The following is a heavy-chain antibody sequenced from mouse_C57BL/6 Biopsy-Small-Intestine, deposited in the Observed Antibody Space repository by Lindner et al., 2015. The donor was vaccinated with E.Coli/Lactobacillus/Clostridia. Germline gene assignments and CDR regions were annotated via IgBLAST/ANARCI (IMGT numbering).Heavy chain of an antibody. CDR3: ARGSITTHFDY. CDR2: IYPGDGDT. Sequence: VQLQESGAELVKPGASVKISCKASGYAFSSYWMNWVKQRPGKGLEWIGQIYPGDGDTNYNGKSKGKATLTADKSSSTAYMQLSSLTSEDSAVYFCARGSITTHFDYWGQGTTLTVSS. J-gene: IGHJ2*01. V-gene: IGHV1-80*01. CDR1: GYAFSSYW. D-gene: IGHD1-1*01.